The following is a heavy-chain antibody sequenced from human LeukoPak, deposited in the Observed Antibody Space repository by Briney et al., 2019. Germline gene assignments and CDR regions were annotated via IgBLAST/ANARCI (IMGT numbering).Heavy chain of an antibody. V-gene: IGHV3-11*04. CDR1: GFTFSDYY. D-gene: IGHD1-14*01. Sequence: GGSLRLSCAASGFTFSDYYMGWIRQAPGKGLEWVSYISSSGTTIYYADSMKGRFTISRDNAKNSLYLQMNSLRAEDTAVYYCARERNSGFNYWDQGTLVTVSS. CDR2: ISSSGTTI. J-gene: IGHJ4*02. CDR3: ARERNSGFNY.